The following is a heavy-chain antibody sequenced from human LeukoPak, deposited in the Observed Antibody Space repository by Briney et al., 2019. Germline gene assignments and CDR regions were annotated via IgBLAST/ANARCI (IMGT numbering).Heavy chain of an antibody. CDR3: ASGDYGVPFDY. V-gene: IGHV1-69*13. CDR2: IFPVFGTP. Sequence: ASVKVSCKASGGTFNNFAICWVRQAPGQGLEWMGGIFPVFGTPTYAQKFQGRVTITADESTRTAHMELNSLRSDDTAVYYCASGDYGVPFDYWGQGTLVTVSS. CDR1: GGTFNNFA. D-gene: IGHD4-17*01. J-gene: IGHJ4*02.